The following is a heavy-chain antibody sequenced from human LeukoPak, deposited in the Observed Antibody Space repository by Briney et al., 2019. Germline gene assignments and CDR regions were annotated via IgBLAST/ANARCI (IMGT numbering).Heavy chain of an antibody. V-gene: IGHV4-61*02. J-gene: IGHJ5*02. D-gene: IGHD1-26*01. CDR3: ARWDGDP. CDR2: ISNSGTT. Sequence: PSETLSLTCTVSGGSISSGSYYWPWIRQPAGKGLEWIGRISNSGTTNYNPSLKSRVTMSVDTSRNQFSLNLNSVTAADTAIYYCARWDGDPWGQGTLVTVSS. CDR1: GGSISSGSYY.